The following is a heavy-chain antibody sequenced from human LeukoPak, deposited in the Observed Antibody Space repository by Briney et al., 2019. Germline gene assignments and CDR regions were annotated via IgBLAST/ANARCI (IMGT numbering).Heavy chain of an antibody. CDR1: GGSISSYY. CDR3: ARDGVYYYYMDV. CDR2: INYSGST. D-gene: IGHD3-16*01. V-gene: IGHV4-59*12. J-gene: IGHJ6*03. Sequence: SETLSLTCTVSGGSISSYYWSWIRQPPGKGLEWIGYINYSGSTNYNPSLKSRVTMSVDTSKNQFSLKLSSVTAADTAVYYCARDGVYYYYMDVWGKGTTVTVSS.